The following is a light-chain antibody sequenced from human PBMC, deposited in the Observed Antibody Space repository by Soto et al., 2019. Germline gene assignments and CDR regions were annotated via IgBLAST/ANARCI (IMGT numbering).Light chain of an antibody. V-gene: IGKV3-20*01. CDR1: QSVSSN. Sequence: EIVLTQSPGTLSMSPGERATLSCRASQSVSSNLAWYQQKPGQAPSLLIYGASTRATGTPARFSGSGSGTDFTLTISRLEPEDFAVYYCQQYGSSGTFGQGTKVDIK. CDR2: GAS. J-gene: IGKJ1*01. CDR3: QQYGSSGT.